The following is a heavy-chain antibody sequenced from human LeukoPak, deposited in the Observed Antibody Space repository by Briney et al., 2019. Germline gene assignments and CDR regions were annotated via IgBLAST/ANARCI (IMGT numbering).Heavy chain of an antibody. V-gene: IGHV1-18*01. Sequence: ASVKVSCKASGYTFTSYGISWVRQAPGQGLEWMGWISAYNGNTNYAQKLQGRVTMTTDTSTSTAYMELRSLRSDDTAVYYCARASNPNWSGKIDYWAREPWSPSPQ. CDR1: GYTFTSYG. CDR3: ARASNPNWSGKIDY. D-gene: IGHD1-14*01. J-gene: IGHJ4*02. CDR2: ISAYNGNT.